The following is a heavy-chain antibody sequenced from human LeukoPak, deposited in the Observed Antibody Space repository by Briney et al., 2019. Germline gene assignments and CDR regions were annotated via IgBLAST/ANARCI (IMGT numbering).Heavy chain of an antibody. CDR1: GGSISSYY. CDR2: IYYSGST. J-gene: IGHJ4*02. V-gene: IGHV4-59*01. CDR3: ARGKGQWLVSRYYFDY. D-gene: IGHD6-19*01. Sequence: SETLSLTCTVSGGSISSYYWGWIRQPPGKGLEWIGYIYYSGSTNYNPSLKSRVTISVDTSKNQFSLKLSSVTAADTAVYYCARGKGQWLVSRYYFDYWGQGTLVTVSS.